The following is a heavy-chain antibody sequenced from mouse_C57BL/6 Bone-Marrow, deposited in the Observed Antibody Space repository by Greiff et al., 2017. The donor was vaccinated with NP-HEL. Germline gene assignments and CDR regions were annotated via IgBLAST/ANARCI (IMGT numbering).Heavy chain of an antibody. CDR1: GFSLTSYG. J-gene: IGHJ3*01. CDR3: AKHHYGFFAY. D-gene: IGHD1-2*01. Sequence: VQVVESGPGLVAPSQSLSITCTVSGFSLTSYGVDWVRQPPGKGLEWLGVICGGGGTNYNSALMSRLSIRKDNSQSQVFLKTNRQQTDDTAMYYCAKHHYGFFAYWGQGTLVTVSA. CDR2: ICGGGGT. V-gene: IGHV2-9*01.